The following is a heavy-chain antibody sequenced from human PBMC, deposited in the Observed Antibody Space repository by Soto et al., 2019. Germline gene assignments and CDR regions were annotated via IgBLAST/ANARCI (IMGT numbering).Heavy chain of an antibody. CDR1: GLTFGNFD. D-gene: IGHD2-2*03. CDR3: AKVGIGMFSHKHHFDH. Sequence: GGSLRLSCAASGLTFGNFDIHWVRQAPGKGLEWVSAISGSGDSSYYADSVKDRFTISRDNPTNTLYLQMNNLRAEDTAVYYCAKVGIGMFSHKHHFDHWGQGTQVTVSS. V-gene: IGHV3-23*01. CDR2: ISGSGDSS. J-gene: IGHJ4*02.